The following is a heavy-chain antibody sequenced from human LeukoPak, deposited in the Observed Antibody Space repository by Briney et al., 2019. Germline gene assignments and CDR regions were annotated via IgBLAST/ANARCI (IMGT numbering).Heavy chain of an antibody. D-gene: IGHD3-22*01. CDR2: ISSSGSSI. J-gene: IGHJ3*02. V-gene: IGHV3-11*04. Sequence: GGSLRLSCAASGFTFSDYYMSWIRQAPGKGLEWVSYISSSGSSIYYAASVKGRFTISRDNAMNSLYLRMNSLRAEDTAVYYCARDGPDDSSGYYSTEGAFDIWGQGTMVTVSS. CDR3: ARDGPDDSSGYYSTEGAFDI. CDR1: GFTFSDYY.